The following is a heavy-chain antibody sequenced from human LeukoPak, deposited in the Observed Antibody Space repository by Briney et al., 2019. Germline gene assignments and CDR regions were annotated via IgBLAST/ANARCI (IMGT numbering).Heavy chain of an antibody. J-gene: IGHJ4*02. Sequence: PSETLSLTCTVSGGSISSSSYYWGWIRQPPGKGLEWIGSIYYSGSTYYNPSLKSRVTISVDTSKNQFSLKLSSVTAADTAVYYCARTLYKEDHFDYWGQGTLDTVSS. CDR1: GGSISSSSYY. D-gene: IGHD5-24*01. CDR2: IYYSGST. CDR3: ARTLYKEDHFDY. V-gene: IGHV4-39*01.